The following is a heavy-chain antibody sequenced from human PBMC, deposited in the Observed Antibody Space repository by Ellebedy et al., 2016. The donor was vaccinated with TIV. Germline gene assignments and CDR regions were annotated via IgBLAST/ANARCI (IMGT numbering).Heavy chain of an antibody. V-gene: IGHV1-2*02. CDR3: ARARVPAAISPFDY. D-gene: IGHD2-2*02. Sequence: ASVKVSXXASGYTFTGYYMHWVRQAPGQGLEWMGWINPNSGGTNYAQKFQGRVTMTRDTSISTAYMELSRLRSDDTAVYYCARARVPAAISPFDYWGQGTLVTVSS. CDR2: INPNSGGT. J-gene: IGHJ4*02. CDR1: GYTFTGYY.